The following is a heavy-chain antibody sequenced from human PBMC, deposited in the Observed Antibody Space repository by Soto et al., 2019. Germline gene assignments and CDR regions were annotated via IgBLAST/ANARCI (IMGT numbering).Heavy chain of an antibody. CDR2: IYPGDSDT. CDR1: GYSFTSYW. V-gene: IGHV5-51*01. Sequence: GESLKISCKGSGYSFTSYWIGWVRQMPGKGLEWMGIIYPGDSDTRYSPSFQGQVTISADKSISTAYLQWSSLKASDTAMYYCARGGMGQDCSGGSCYSVDYWGQGTLVTVSS. J-gene: IGHJ4*02. D-gene: IGHD2-15*01. CDR3: ARGGMGQDCSGGSCYSVDY.